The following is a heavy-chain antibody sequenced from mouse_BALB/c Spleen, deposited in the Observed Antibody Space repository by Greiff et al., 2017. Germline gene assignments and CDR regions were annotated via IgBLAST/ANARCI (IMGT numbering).Heavy chain of an antibody. CDR1: GYTFTNYW. V-gene: IGHV1-63*02. Sequence: VQLQQSGAELVRPGTSVKISCKASGYTFTNYWLGWVKQRPGHGLEWIGDIYPGGGYTNYNEKFKGKATLTADTSSSTAYMQLSSLTSEDSAVYFCARIYYDYDIYAMDYWGQGTSVTVSS. CDR3: ARIYYDYDIYAMDY. J-gene: IGHJ4*01. CDR2: IYPGGGYT. D-gene: IGHD2-4*01.